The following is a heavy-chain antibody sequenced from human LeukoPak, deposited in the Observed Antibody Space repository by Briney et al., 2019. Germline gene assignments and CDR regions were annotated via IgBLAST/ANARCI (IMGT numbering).Heavy chain of an antibody. CDR2: ISYDGSNK. D-gene: IGHD2-2*01. CDR1: GFTFSSYG. CDR3: ARALGYCSSTSCLYYFDY. V-gene: IGHV3-30*12. J-gene: IGHJ4*02. Sequence: GGSLRLSCAASGFTFSSYGMHWVRQAPGKGLEWVAVISYDGSNKYYADSVKGRFTISRDNSKNTLYLQMNSLRAEDTAVYYCARALGYCSSTSCLYYFDYWGQGTLVTVSS.